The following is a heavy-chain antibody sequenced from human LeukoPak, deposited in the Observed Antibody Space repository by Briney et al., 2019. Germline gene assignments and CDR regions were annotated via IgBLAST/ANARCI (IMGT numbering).Heavy chain of an antibody. J-gene: IGHJ4*02. CDR3: ARLGRLITVSFFRGTRPYYFDY. V-gene: IGHV3-23*01. CDR1: GFTFSNYA. CDR2: NSGSGFSS. Sequence: TGGSLRLSCTASGFTFSNYAMIWVRQAPGKGLEWVSPNSGSGFSSYYADSVKGRFTTSRDNSKNTLYLQMNSLRAEDTALYYCARLGRLITVSFFRGTRPYYFDYWGQGTLVTVSS. D-gene: IGHD3-3*01.